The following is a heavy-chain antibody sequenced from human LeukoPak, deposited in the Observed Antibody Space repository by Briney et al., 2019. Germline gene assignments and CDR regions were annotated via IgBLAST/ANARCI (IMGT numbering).Heavy chain of an antibody. D-gene: IGHD1-1*01. J-gene: IGHJ6*02. CDR1: DGSINNINYY. V-gene: IGHV4-39*07. CDR3: ARTDDSWPYYAMDV. CDR2: IYYSGST. Sequence: SETLSLTCTVSDGSINNINYYWGWIRQPPGKGLEWIGNIYYSGSTYYNPSLKSRVTLSVDTSKNQFSLRLSPVTPADTAAYYCARTDDSWPYYAMDVWGQGTTVTVSS.